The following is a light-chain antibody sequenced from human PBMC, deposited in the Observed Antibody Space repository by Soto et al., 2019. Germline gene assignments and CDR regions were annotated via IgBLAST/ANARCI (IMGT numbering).Light chain of an antibody. J-gene: IGLJ1*01. Sequence: QSVLTQPPSASGSPGQSVTISCTGTSSDVGGYNYVSWYQQHPGKAPKVMIYEVTKRPSGVPDRFSGSKSDNTASLTVSGLQAEDESDYYCSAYAGSTFVFGTGTKVTVL. V-gene: IGLV2-8*01. CDR1: SSDVGGYNY. CDR2: EVT. CDR3: SAYAGSTFV.